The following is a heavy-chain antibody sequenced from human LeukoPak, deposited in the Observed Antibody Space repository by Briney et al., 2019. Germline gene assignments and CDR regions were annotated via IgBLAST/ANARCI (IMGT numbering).Heavy chain of an antibody. V-gene: IGHV4-59*08. Sequence: PSETLSLTCTVSGGSISSHYWSWIRQPPGKGLEWIGSIYHSGSTYYNPSLKSRVTISVDTSKNQFSLKLSSVTAADTAVYYCARLPPRGRNDAFDIWGQGTMVTVSS. CDR2: IYHSGST. CDR3: ARLPPRGRNDAFDI. J-gene: IGHJ3*02. CDR1: GGSISSHY. D-gene: IGHD3-10*01.